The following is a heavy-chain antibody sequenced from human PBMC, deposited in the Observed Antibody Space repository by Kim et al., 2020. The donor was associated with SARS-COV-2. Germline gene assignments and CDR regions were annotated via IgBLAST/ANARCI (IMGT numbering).Heavy chain of an antibody. Sequence: YADSVKGRFTISRDHSKSTLYLQMNSLGAEDTAVYYCARGRGNYYYFMDVWGKGTTVTVSS. CDR3: ARGRGNYYYFMDV. V-gene: IGHV3-33*01. J-gene: IGHJ6*03.